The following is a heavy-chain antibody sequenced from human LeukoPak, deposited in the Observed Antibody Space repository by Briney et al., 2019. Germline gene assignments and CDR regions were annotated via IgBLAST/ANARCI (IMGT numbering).Heavy chain of an antibody. J-gene: IGHJ4*02. D-gene: IGHD2-15*01. V-gene: IGHV3-23*01. CDR3: AKDRGGYCSGGSCYFDY. CDR2: ISGSAGST. CDR1: GFTFSSYA. Sequence: GGSLRLSCAASGFTFSSYAMSWVRQAPGKGLEWVSAISGSAGSTYYAASVKRRFTISRYHSKNPLYLQMNSLRAEDTAVYYCAKDRGGYCSGGSCYFDYWGQGTLVTVSS.